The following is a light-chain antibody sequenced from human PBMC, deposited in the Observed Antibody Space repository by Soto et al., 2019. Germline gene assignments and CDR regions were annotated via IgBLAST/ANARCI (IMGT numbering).Light chain of an antibody. CDR3: QSYDSSLSGYV. V-gene: IGLV1-40*01. CDR1: SSNIGAGYD. Sequence: QLVLTQPPSVSGAPGQRVTISCTGSSSNIGAGYDVHWYQQLPGTAPKFLIYGNSNRPSGVPDRFSGSKSGTSASLAITGLQAEDEADYYCQSYDSSLSGYVFGTGTKVTVL. J-gene: IGLJ1*01. CDR2: GNS.